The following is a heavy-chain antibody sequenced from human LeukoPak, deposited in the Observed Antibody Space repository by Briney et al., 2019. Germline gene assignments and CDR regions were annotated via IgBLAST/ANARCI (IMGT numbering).Heavy chain of an antibody. CDR3: AKGTDSTSSGSAPFDY. D-gene: IGHD2/OR15-2a*01. V-gene: IGHV3-30*02. CDR1: GFTFNNCG. Sequence: PGGSLRLSCAASGFTFNNCGMHWVRQAPGKGLEWVTFIRYDGSETYYVDSVKGRFTISRDNSKNTLYLQMNSLRVEDTAVYYCAKGTDSTSSGSAPFDYWGQGTLVTVSS. CDR2: IRYDGSET. J-gene: IGHJ4*02.